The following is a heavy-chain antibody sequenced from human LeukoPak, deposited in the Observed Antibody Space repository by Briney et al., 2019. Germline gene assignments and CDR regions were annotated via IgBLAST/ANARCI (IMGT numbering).Heavy chain of an antibody. CDR2: ISSSSSYI. V-gene: IGHV3-21*01. D-gene: IGHD5-12*01. J-gene: IGHJ4*02. Sequence: PGGSLRLSCAASGFTFSSYSMNWVRQAPGNGLEWVSSISSSSSYIYYADSVKGRFTISRDNAKNSLYLQMNSLRAEDTAVYYCARDQGWLQAFDYWGQGTLVTVSS. CDR3: ARDQGWLQAFDY. CDR1: GFTFSSYS.